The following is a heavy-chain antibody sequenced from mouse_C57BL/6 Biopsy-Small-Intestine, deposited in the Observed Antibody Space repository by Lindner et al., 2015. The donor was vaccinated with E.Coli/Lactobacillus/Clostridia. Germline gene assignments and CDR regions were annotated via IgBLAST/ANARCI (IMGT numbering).Heavy chain of an antibody. Sequence: VQLQESGAELLKPGASVKLSCKATGYTFTGYWIEWVKQRPGRGLEWIGEILPGSGSNNYNEKFKGKATITEDTSSNTAYMQLSSLTTEDSAIYYCTRSGYGGDYFDYWGQGTTLTVSS. J-gene: IGHJ2*01. CDR3: TRSGYGGDYFDY. CDR1: GYTFTGYW. V-gene: IGHV1-9*01. D-gene: IGHD1-1*02. CDR2: ILPGSGSN.